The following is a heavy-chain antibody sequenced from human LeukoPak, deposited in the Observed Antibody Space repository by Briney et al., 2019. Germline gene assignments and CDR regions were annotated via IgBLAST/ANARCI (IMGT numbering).Heavy chain of an antibody. CDR3: AKDRGSSGWYSYYYGMDV. J-gene: IGHJ6*02. CDR2: ISYDGSNK. D-gene: IGHD6-19*01. CDR1: GFTFSSYA. V-gene: IGHV3-30-3*01. Sequence: GRSLRLSCVASGFTFSSYAMHWVRQAPGKGLEWVAVISYDGSNKYYADSVKGRFTISRDNSKNTLYLQMNSLRAEDTAVYYCAKDRGSSGWYSYYYGMDVWGQGTTATVSS.